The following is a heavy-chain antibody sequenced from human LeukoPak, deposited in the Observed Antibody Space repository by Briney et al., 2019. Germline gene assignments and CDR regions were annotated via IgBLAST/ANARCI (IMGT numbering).Heavy chain of an antibody. CDR2: ISTYNGNT. CDR1: GYSFTSYD. Sequence: ASVKVSCKVSGYSFTSYDINWVRQAPGQGLEWMGWISTYNGNTNYTQKVQGRVTMTIDTSTSTAYMELRSLRSDDTAVYYCARECGWELRCFDYWGQGTLVTVSS. CDR3: ARECGWELRCFDY. D-gene: IGHD1-26*01. J-gene: IGHJ4*02. V-gene: IGHV1-18*01.